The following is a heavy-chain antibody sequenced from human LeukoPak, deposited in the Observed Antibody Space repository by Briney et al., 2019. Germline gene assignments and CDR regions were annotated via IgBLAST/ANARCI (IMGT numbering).Heavy chain of an antibody. J-gene: IGHJ4*02. CDR2: INPNSGGT. Sequence: GASVKVSCKASGYTFTGYYMHWVRQAPGQGLEWMGRINPNSGGTNYAQKFQGRVTMTRDTSISTAYMELGRLRSDDTAVYYCARGTYCTNGVCYLGYWGQGTLVTVSS. V-gene: IGHV1-2*06. CDR3: ARGTYCTNGVCYLGY. D-gene: IGHD2-8*01. CDR1: GYTFTGYY.